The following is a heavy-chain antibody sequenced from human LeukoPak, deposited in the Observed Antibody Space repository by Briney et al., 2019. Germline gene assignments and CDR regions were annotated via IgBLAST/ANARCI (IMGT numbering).Heavy chain of an antibody. CDR3: ARDLESYSFDY. V-gene: IGHV1-69*06. D-gene: IGHD5-24*01. J-gene: IGHJ4*02. Sequence: GASVKVSCKASGGTFSSYAISWVRQAPGQGLEWMGGIIPIFGTANYAQKFQGRVTITADKSTSTAYTELSSLRSEDTAVYYCARDLESYSFDYWGQGTLVTVSS. CDR2: IIPIFGTA. CDR1: GGTFSSYA.